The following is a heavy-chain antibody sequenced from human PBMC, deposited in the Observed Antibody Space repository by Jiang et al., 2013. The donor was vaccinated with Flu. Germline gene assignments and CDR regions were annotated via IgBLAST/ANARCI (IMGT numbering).Heavy chain of an antibody. D-gene: IGHD1-26*01. Sequence: GPGLVKPSQTLSLTCTVSGGSISSGDYYWSWIRQPPGKGLEWIGYIYYSGSTYYNPSLKNRVSISIDTSKNQFSLKLSSVTAADTAVYYCARLGKLELPYYFDSWGQGILVTVSS. CDR3: ARLGKLELPYYFDS. CDR1: GGSISSGDYY. V-gene: IGHV4-30-4*01. J-gene: IGHJ4*02. CDR2: IYYSGST.